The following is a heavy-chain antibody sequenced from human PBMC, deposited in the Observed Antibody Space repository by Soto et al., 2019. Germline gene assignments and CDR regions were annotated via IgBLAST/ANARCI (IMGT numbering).Heavy chain of an antibody. V-gene: IGHV4-31*03. D-gene: IGHD4-17*01. CDR1: GGSISGGGYY. J-gene: IGHJ4*02. Sequence: SETLCLTCTVSGGSISGGGYYWSWIRQHPGKGLEWIGYIYYSGSTYYNPSLKSRVTISVDTSKNQFSLKLSSVAAADTAVYYCARGRGTVTTVTTHLDYWGQGTLVTVSS. CDR2: IYYSGST. CDR3: ARGRGTVTTVTTHLDY.